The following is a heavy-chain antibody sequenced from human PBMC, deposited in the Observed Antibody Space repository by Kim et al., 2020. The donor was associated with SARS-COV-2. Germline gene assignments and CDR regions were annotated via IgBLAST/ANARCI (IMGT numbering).Heavy chain of an antibody. V-gene: IGHV3-7*01. J-gene: IGHJ4*02. D-gene: IGHD4-17*01. Sequence: GGSLRLSCAASGFTFSTYWMTWVRQAPGKGLEWVANINQGGTEKYYVDSVKGRFTIYRDNAKNSLFLDVNSLRVEDTAVYYCARTHYGDYVWGQGTLVTV. CDR3: ARTHYGDYV. CDR2: INQGGTEK. CDR1: GFTFSTYW.